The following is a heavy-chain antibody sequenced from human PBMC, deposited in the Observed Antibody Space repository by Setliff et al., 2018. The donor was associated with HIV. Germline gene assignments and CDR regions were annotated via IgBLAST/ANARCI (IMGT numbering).Heavy chain of an antibody. CDR2: IYISGTT. Sequence: PSETLSLTCTVSGGSISTSYWNWIRQPPGKGLEWIAYIYISGTTNYNPSLKSRVTISLDTSRNQFSLKLGSVTAADTAMYYCAREHCRGSWYWDYWGQGTLVTVSS. J-gene: IGHJ4*02. CDR1: GGSISTSY. D-gene: IGHD6-13*01. CDR3: AREHCRGSWYWDY. V-gene: IGHV4-4*09.